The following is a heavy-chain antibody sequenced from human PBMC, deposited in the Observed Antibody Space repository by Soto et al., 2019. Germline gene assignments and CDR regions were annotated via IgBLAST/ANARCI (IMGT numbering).Heavy chain of an antibody. CDR1: GYTFTSYD. Sequence: GASVKVSCKASGYTFTSYDINWVRQATGQGLEWMGWMNPNSGNTGYAQKFQGRVTMTRNTSISTAYMELSSLRSEDTAVYYCARGPYTAWVVAATPDFDYWGHGTLVTVSS. CDR3: ARGPYTAWVVAATPDFDY. V-gene: IGHV1-8*01. D-gene: IGHD2-15*01. J-gene: IGHJ4*01. CDR2: MNPNSGNT.